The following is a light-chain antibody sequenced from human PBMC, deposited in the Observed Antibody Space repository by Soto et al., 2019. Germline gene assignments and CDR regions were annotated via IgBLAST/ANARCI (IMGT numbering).Light chain of an antibody. CDR3: QCFDSSRRQYI. CDR2: DNN. V-gene: IGLV1-40*01. CDR1: GSNLGAGFA. J-gene: IGLJ1*01. Sequence: QSVLTQPPSVSGAPGQRVTISCTGSGSNLGAGFAVHWYQLLPGAAPKLLIYDNNLRPSGVPGRFSGSKSGSSSSLAITGLQPEDEAEYYCQCFDSSRRQYIFGTQTKLTVL.